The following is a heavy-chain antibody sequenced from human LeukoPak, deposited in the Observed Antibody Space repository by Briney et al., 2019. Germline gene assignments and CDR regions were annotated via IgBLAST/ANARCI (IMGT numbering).Heavy chain of an antibody. CDR3: ARDQKRIVVVPAAIYYYYYMDV. V-gene: IGHV1-2*02. J-gene: IGHJ6*03. D-gene: IGHD2-2*01. CDR1: GYTFTGYY. CDR2: INPNSGGT. Sequence: ASVKVSCKASGYTFTGYYMHWVRQAPGQGLEWMGWINPNSGGTNYAQKFLGRVTMTRDASISTAYMELSRLRSDDTAVCYCARDQKRIVVVPAAIYYYYYMDVWGKGTTVTVSS.